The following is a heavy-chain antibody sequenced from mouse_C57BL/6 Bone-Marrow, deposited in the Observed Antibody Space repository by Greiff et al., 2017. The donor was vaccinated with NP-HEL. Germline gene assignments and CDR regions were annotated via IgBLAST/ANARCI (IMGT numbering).Heavy chain of an antibody. Sequence: VQLKQSGPELVKPGASVKISCKASGYSFTGYYMHWVKQSHGNILDWIGYIYPYNGVSSYNQKFKGKATLTVDKSSSTAYIALRSLTSEDSAVYYCARGDPYYYGSSTPYAMDYWGQGTSVTVSS. CDR3: ARGDPYYYGSSTPYAMDY. CDR1: GYSFTGYY. D-gene: IGHD1-1*01. J-gene: IGHJ4*01. V-gene: IGHV1-31*01. CDR2: IYPYNGVS.